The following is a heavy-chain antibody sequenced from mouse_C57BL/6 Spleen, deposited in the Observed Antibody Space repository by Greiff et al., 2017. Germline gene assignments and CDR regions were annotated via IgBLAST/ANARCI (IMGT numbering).Heavy chain of an antibody. CDR2: ISGGGGNT. D-gene: IGHD1-1*01. CDR3: ARLLRWYFDV. CDR1: GFTFSSYT. Sequence: EVKLVESGGGLVKPGGSLKLSCAASGFTFSSYTMSWVRQTPEKRLEWVATISGGGGNTYYPDSVKGRFTISRDNAKNTLYLQMSSLRSEDTAVYYCARLLRWYFDVWGTGTTVTVSS. V-gene: IGHV5-9*04. J-gene: IGHJ1*03.